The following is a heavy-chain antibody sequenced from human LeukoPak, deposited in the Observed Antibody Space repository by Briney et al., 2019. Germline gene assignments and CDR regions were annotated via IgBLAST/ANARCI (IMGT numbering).Heavy chain of an antibody. CDR1: GFTFSTHA. CDR2: ITGSDESI. V-gene: IGHV3-23*01. D-gene: IGHD2-2*01. Sequence: GGSLRLSCAASGFTFSTHAMSWVRQAPGKGLEWVSGITGSDESIYYADSVKGRFTISRDNSKNTLYLQMNSLRAEDTAVYYCAKTVPAATHFDYWGQGTLVTVSS. CDR3: AKTVPAATHFDY. J-gene: IGHJ4*02.